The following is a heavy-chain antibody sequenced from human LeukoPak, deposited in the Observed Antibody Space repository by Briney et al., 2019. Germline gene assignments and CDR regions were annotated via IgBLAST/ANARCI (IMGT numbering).Heavy chain of an antibody. CDR1: GYTFTSYG. CDR2: ISAYNGNT. Sequence: GASVKVSCKASGYTFTSYGISWVRQAPGQGLEWMGWISAYNGNTNYAQKLQGRVTMTTDTSTSTAYMELRSLRSDDTAVYYCARKQSDFWSGYYPEYFQHWGQGTLVTVSS. J-gene: IGHJ1*01. D-gene: IGHD3-3*01. CDR3: ARKQSDFWSGYYPEYFQH. V-gene: IGHV1-18*01.